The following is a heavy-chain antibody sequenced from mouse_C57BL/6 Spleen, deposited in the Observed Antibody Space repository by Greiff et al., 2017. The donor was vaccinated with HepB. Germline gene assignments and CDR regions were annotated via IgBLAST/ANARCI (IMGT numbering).Heavy chain of an antibody. D-gene: IGHD4-1*01. Sequence: EVQLQQSGPELVKPGASVKISCKASGYSFTGYYMNWVKQSPEKSLEWIGEINPSTGGTTYNQKFKAKATLTVDKSSSTAYMQLKSLTSEDSAVYYCARSWDKAWFAYWGQGTLVTVSA. CDR2: INPSTGGT. CDR1: GYSFTGYY. CDR3: ARSWDKAWFAY. V-gene: IGHV1-42*01. J-gene: IGHJ3*01.